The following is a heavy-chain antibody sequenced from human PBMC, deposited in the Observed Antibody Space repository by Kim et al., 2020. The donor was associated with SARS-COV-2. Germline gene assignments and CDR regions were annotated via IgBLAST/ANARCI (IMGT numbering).Heavy chain of an antibody. V-gene: IGHV3-23*01. Sequence: YDASSVKGRLTITRDTSTDSLYLQMNSLRAEDTAVYYCAKTGDYGLFVVYWGQGTLVTVSS. CDR3: AKTGDYGLFVVY. D-gene: IGHD4-17*01. J-gene: IGHJ4*02.